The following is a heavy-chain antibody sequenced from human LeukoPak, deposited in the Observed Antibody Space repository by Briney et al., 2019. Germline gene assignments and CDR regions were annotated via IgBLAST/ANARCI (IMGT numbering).Heavy chain of an antibody. D-gene: IGHD3-22*01. CDR2: IYPGDSDT. Sequence: GESLKISCKGSGYSFTSYCIGWVRQMPGKGLEWMGIIYPGDSDTRYSPSFQGQVTISADKSISTAYLQWSSLKASDTAMYYCARVGYDSSGRGAFDIWGQGTMVTVSS. J-gene: IGHJ3*02. CDR1: GYSFTSYC. V-gene: IGHV5-51*01. CDR3: ARVGYDSSGRGAFDI.